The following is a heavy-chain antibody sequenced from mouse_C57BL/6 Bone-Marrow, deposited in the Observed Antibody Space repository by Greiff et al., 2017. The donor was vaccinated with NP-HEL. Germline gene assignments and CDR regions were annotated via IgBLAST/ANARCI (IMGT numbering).Heavy chain of an antibody. CDR1: GFSLSTFGMG. J-gene: IGHJ2*01. D-gene: IGHD1-1*01. Sequence: QVTLKESGPGILQPSQTLSLTCSFSGFSLSTFGMGVGWIRQPSGKGLEWLAHIWWDDDKYYNPALKSRLTISKDTSKNQVFLKIANVDTADTATYYCARIDYYGSSPRGYFDYWGQGTTLTVSS. V-gene: IGHV8-8*01. CDR2: IWWDDDK. CDR3: ARIDYYGSSPRGYFDY.